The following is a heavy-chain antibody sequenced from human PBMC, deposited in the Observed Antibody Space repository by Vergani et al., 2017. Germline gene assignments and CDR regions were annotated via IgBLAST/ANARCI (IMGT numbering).Heavy chain of an antibody. D-gene: IGHD3-10*01. Sequence: QVQLQESGPGLVKPSQTLSLTCAVSGGSISSGGYYWSWIRQHPGKGLEWIGYIYYSGITYYNPSLKSRVTLSVDTSKNQLSLRMTSVTAADTAVYYCARDSWTSELRGVYWFDTWGQGTLVSVSS. J-gene: IGHJ5*02. CDR2: IYYSGIT. V-gene: IGHV4-31*11. CDR3: ARDSWTSELRGVYWFDT. CDR1: GGSISSGGYY.